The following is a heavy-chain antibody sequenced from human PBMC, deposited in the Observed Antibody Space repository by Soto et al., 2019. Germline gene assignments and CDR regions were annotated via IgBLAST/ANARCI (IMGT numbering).Heavy chain of an antibody. CDR2: IWYDGSNK. Sequence: QVQLVESGGGVVQPGRSLRLSCAASGFTFSSYGMHWVRQAPGKGLEWVAVIWYDGSNKYYADTVKGRFTISRDNSKNALYLQRNGQRAKGTDGYYCASPVGRGWGQGTLVTVSS. CDR1: GFTFSSYG. D-gene: IGHD1-26*01. V-gene: IGHV3-33*01. J-gene: IGHJ4*02. CDR3: ASPVGRG.